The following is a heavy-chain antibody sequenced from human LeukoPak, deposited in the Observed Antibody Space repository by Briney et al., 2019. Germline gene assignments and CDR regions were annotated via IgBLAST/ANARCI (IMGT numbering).Heavy chain of an antibody. CDR1: GGSISSSSYY. Sequence: SETLSLTCTVSGGSISSSSYYWGWIRQPPGKGLEWIGSIYYSGSTYYNPSLKSRVTISVDTSKNQFSLKLSSVTAADTAVYYCARRRDIADLDYWGQGTLVTVSS. CDR2: IYYSGST. CDR3: ARRRDIADLDY. J-gene: IGHJ4*02. D-gene: IGHD5-12*01. V-gene: IGHV4-39*01.